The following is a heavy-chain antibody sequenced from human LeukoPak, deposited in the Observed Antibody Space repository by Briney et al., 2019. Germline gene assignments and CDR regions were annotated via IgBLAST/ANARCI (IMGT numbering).Heavy chain of an antibody. D-gene: IGHD3-22*01. CDR3: ASLDSSGHWYFDY. CDR1: GGSISSSSYN. V-gene: IGHV4-39*01. Sequence: SETLSLTCTVSGGSISSSSYNWGWIRLPPGKGLEWIGHIFYRGRTYYNPSLKSRVTISVDTSKNQLSLKLTSVTAADTAVYYCASLDSSGHWYFDYWCQGTLVTVSS. CDR2: IFYRGRT. J-gene: IGHJ4*02.